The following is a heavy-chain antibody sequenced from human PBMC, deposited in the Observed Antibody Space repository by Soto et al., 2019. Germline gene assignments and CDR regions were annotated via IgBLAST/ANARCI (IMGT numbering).Heavy chain of an antibody. J-gene: IGHJ1*01. V-gene: IGHV3-23*01. CDR3: AKDVHYDIVTGIEYFHH. CDR1: GSTFSSNA. CDR2: ISGSGRIT. D-gene: IGHD3-9*01. Sequence: EVELLKSGGALVQPGGSLRLSCAASGSTFSSNAMSWVRRAPGKGLEWVSGISGSGRITKYADSVKGRFIISRDNFKNTLFLQMNSLRAEDTAVYYCAKDVHYDIVTGIEYFHHWAQGTLVTVSS.